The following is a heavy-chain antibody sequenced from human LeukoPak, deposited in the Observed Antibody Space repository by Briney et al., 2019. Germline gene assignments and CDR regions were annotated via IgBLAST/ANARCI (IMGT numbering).Heavy chain of an antibody. D-gene: IGHD3-9*01. CDR3: AVVLTGFP. Sequence: PGGSLRLSCAASGLSFSTYTMNWVRQAPGKGLDWVSYISGSSDFIYYADSVKGRFTISRDNARNSLFLQMNSLRDEDTAVYYCAVVLTGFPWGQGTLVTVSS. J-gene: IGHJ5*02. CDR2: ISGSSDFI. CDR1: GLSFSTYT. V-gene: IGHV3-48*02.